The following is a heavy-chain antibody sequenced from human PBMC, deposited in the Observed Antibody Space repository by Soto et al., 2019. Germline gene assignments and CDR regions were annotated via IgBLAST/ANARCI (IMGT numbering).Heavy chain of an antibody. CDR2: IVVGSGNT. J-gene: IGHJ6*02. Sequence: SVKVSCKASGFTFTSSAVQWVRQARGQRLEWIGWIVVGSGNTNYAQKFQERVTITRDMSTSTAYMELSSLRSEDTAVYYCAAGSLPLTTSPTYYYGMDVWGQGTTVTVSS. CDR3: AAGSLPLTTSPTYYYGMDV. D-gene: IGHD4-4*01. CDR1: GFTFTSSA. V-gene: IGHV1-58*01.